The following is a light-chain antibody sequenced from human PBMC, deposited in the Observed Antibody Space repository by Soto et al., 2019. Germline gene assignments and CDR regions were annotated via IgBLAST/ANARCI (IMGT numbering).Light chain of an antibody. CDR1: QSISSW. J-gene: IGKJ4*01. V-gene: IGKV1-5*03. CDR2: GVS. CDR3: LQYSSYSGLT. Sequence: DIKMTQSPSTLSASVGDRVTITCRASQSISSWLAWYQQKPWKAPKLLIFGVSSLDNGVPSRFSGSGSGTEFTLTISSLQPDDFATYYCLQYSSYSGLTFGGGTKVEIK.